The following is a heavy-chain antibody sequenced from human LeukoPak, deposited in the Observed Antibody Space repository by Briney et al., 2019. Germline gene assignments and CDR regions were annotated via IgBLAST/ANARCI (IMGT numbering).Heavy chain of an antibody. CDR3: ARVGIAARLRFDY. CDR1: GGSISSSSYY. V-gene: IGHV4-39*01. J-gene: IGHJ4*02. Sequence: TSETLSLTCTVSGGSISSSSYYWGWIRQPPGKGLEWIGSIYYSGSTYYNPSLKSRVTISVDTSKNQFSLKLSSVTAADTAVYYCARVGIAARLRFDYWGQGTLVTVSS. CDR2: IYYSGST. D-gene: IGHD6-6*01.